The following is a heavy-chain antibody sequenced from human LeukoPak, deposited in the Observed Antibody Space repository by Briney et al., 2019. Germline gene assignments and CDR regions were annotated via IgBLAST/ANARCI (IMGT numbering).Heavy chain of an antibody. D-gene: IGHD1-26*01. V-gene: IGHV1-18*01. CDR3: ARDLKGIVGASLDAFDI. Sequence: GASVKVSCKASGYTFTSYGISWVRQAPGQGLEWMGWISAYNGNTNYAQKLQGRVTMTTDTSTSTAYMELRSLRSDDTAVYYCARDLKGIVGASLDAFDIWGQGTMVTVSS. CDR1: GYTFTSYG. CDR2: ISAYNGNT. J-gene: IGHJ3*02.